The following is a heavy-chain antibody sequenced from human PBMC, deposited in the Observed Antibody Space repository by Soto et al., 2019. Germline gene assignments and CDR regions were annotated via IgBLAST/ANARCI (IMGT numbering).Heavy chain of an antibody. D-gene: IGHD6-13*01. Sequence: XSVKVSCKASVYTFTSYDINCVRQATGQGLEWMGWMTPNSGHTGYAQKFQGRVTMTRNTSISTAYMELRSLRSEDTAVYYCARVKRGYSSSWYVYGMDAWGQGTTVTVSS. CDR1: VYTFTSYD. J-gene: IGHJ6*02. CDR3: ARVKRGYSSSWYVYGMDA. V-gene: IGHV1-8*01. CDR2: MTPNSGHT.